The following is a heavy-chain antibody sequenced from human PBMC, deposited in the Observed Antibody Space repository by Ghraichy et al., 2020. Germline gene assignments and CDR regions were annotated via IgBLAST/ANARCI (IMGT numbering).Heavy chain of an antibody. D-gene: IGHD2-15*01. CDR2: ISGDGSHT. V-gene: IGHV3-23*01. CDR3: AKGDVVVEAAAFYYYYGLDA. Sequence: GSLRLSCEASGFSFSNYLMSWVRQAPGKGLEWVAGISGDGSHTYYADSVKGRFTFSRDNSKNSLSLQMNSLEAGDTAVYYCAKGDVVVEAAAFYYYYGLDAWGQGTTVIVSS. J-gene: IGHJ6*02. CDR1: GFSFSNYL.